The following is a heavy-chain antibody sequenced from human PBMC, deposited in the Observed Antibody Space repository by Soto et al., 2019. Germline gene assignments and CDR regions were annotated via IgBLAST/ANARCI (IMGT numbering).Heavy chain of an antibody. CDR2: IYYSGDT. J-gene: IGHJ4*02. Sequence: PSETLSLTWTVSGDSIISGDYCWSWIRQTPGKGLEWIGYIYYSGDTNYNPSLKSRVIISVDTSKNQCSLTLSSMTAADTAVYYCALRSMAVVPEYWGQGTLVTVSS. CDR3: ALRSMAVVPEY. V-gene: IGHV4-30-4*02. D-gene: IGHD3-22*01. CDR1: GDSIISGDYC.